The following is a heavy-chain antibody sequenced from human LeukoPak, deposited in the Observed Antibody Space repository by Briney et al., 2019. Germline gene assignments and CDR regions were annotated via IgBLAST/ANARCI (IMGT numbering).Heavy chain of an antibody. V-gene: IGHV4-39*01. CDR2: IYYSGST. J-gene: IGHJ5*02. CDR3: ARRNPSSGGWFDP. Sequence: PSETLSLICTVSGGSISSSSYYWGWIRQPPGKGLEWIGSIYYSGSTYYNPSLKSRVTISVDTSKNQFSLKLSSVTAADTAVYYCARRNPSSGGWFDPWGQGTLVTVSS. D-gene: IGHD6-19*01. CDR1: GGSISSSSYY.